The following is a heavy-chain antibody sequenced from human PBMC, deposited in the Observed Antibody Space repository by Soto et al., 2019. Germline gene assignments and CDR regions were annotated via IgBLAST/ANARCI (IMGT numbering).Heavy chain of an antibody. Sequence: AETLSLTCTVSGDSVSSASYYWDWIRQPPGQGLEGIGYISYSGSSDYNPTLKRRVTISVDTSKNKFSMKLSSATAADTAVYYCARGRYSSGWFDFWGQGTRVT. CDR1: GDSVSSASYY. CDR3: ARGRYSSGWFDF. V-gene: IGHV4-61*01. J-gene: IGHJ4*02. D-gene: IGHD6-19*01. CDR2: ISYSGSS.